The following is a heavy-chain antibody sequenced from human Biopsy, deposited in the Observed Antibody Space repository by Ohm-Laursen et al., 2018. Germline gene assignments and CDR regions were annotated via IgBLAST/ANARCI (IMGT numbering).Heavy chain of an antibody. V-gene: IGHV4-38-2*01. J-gene: IGHJ4*02. Sequence: SETLSLTCAVSGYSISTGYYWGWIRQPPGKGLEWIGSIFHTGTTYYNPSLKSRVTISVDTSKNQFSLKLISVTAADTAVYYCARRGSGGRSFDHWGQGTLVTVSP. D-gene: IGHD2-15*01. CDR1: GYSISTGYY. CDR2: IFHTGTT. CDR3: ARRGSGGRSFDH.